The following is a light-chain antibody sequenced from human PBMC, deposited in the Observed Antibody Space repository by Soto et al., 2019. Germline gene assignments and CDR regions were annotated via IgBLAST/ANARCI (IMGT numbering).Light chain of an antibody. Sequence: EIVLTQSPGTLSLSPGERATLSCMASQSVSSSYLAWCQQKPGQAPRLLIYGASSRATGIPDRFSGSGSGTEFTLTISSLQSEDYAVYYCQQYNNWPPYTFGQGTKVDIK. CDR3: QQYNNWPPYT. CDR2: GAS. J-gene: IGKJ2*01. CDR1: QSVSSSY. V-gene: IGKV3-20*01.